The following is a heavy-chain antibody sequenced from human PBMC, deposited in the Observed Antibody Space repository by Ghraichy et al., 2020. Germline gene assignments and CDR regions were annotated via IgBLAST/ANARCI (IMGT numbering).Heavy chain of an antibody. CDR1: GFTVSGSY. CDR2: IYISGTT. J-gene: IGHJ3*02. D-gene: IGHD5-24*01. V-gene: IGHV3-53*01. CDR3: ARSSRWLQLSGGAFDI. Sequence: GGSLRLSCAASGFTVSGSYMSWVRQTPGKGLGWVSVIYISGTTYYGDSVKGRVIISRDNSENTLYLQMHRLRAEDTAIYYCARSSRWLQLSGGAFDIWGQGTMVTVSS.